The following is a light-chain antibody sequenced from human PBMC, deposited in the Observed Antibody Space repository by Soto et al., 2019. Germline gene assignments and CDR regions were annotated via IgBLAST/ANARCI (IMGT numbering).Light chain of an antibody. Sequence: QSALTQPPSLSSTPGQRVNISCSGSFSNIGDNAVNWYQQLPGAAPKLLIYLNDQRPSGVPDRFSGSKSGTSAFQDISGLQSEDEADYYCAAWDDSLNALFGTGSKVTVL. V-gene: IGLV1-44*01. CDR3: AAWDDSLNAL. J-gene: IGLJ1*01. CDR1: FSNIGDNA. CDR2: LND.